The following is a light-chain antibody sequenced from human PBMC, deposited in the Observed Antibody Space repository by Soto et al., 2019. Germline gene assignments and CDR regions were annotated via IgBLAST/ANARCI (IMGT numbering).Light chain of an antibody. Sequence: QSALTQPASVSGSPGQSITISCTGTSSDVGGYDSVCWYQQHPGKAPKVMIYGVTNRPSGVSDRFSGSKSGNTASLTISGLQAEDEADYYCSSFTRSITYVFGNGTKVTV. CDR2: GVT. CDR3: SSFTRSITYV. CDR1: SSDVGGYDS. V-gene: IGLV2-14*01. J-gene: IGLJ1*01.